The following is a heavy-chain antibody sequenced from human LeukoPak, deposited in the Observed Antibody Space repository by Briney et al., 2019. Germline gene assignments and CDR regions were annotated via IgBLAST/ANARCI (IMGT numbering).Heavy chain of an antibody. J-gene: IGHJ6*02. CDR1: GFTFSSYA. Sequence: PGGSLRLSCAASGFTFSSYAMSWVRQAPGKGLEWISAISASGGSTYYADSVKGRFTISRDNSKNTLYLRMNSLRADDTAVYYCAKDSTMSGSYYGMDVWGQGTTVTVSS. D-gene: IGHD3-22*01. CDR2: ISASGGST. CDR3: AKDSTMSGSYYGMDV. V-gene: IGHV3-23*01.